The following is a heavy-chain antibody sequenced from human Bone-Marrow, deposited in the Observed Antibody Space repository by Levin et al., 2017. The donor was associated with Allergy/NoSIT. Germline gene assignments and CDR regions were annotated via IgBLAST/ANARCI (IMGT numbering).Heavy chain of an antibody. CDR3: AKRSREYRTSSGGYDFGS. D-gene: IGHD6-6*01. CDR2: LTFSGGAS. V-gene: IGHV3-23*01. Sequence: GGSLRLSCAASGFTFNRFAMGWVRQAPGKGLEWVSILTFSGGASYYPDSVKGRFTISRDNSQNTLFLQMNSLRVEDTAAYYCAKRSREYRTSSGGYDFGSGGQGTLVTVS. J-gene: IGHJ4*02. CDR1: GFTFNRFA.